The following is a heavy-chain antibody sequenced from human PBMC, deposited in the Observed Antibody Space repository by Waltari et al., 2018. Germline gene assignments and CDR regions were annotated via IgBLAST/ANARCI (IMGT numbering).Heavy chain of an antibody. CDR1: GGSIRSYY. D-gene: IGHD1-1*01. CDR2: IYSSGST. Sequence: QVQLQESGPGLVKSSETLSLTCTISGGSIRSYYGSWIRQPAGKGLEWIGRIYSSGSTNYSPSLDSRVSMSIDTSTNQFSLKLKSVTAADTAIYYCTRERRQLELVASFDVWGHGTKVSVSS. J-gene: IGHJ3*01. CDR3: TRERRQLELVASFDV. V-gene: IGHV4-4*07.